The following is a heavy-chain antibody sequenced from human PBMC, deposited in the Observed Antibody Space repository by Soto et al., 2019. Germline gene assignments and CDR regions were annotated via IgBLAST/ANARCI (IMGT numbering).Heavy chain of an antibody. CDR3: AKDYSSSWNNWFDP. V-gene: IGHV3-43*01. J-gene: IGHJ5*02. D-gene: IGHD6-13*01. CDR1: GFTFDDYT. Sequence: GGSLRLSCAASGFTFDDYTMHWVRQAPGKGLEWASLISWDGGSTYYADSVKGRFTISRDNSKNSLYLQMNSLRTEDTALYYCAKDYSSSWNNWFDPWGQGTLVTVSS. CDR2: ISWDGGST.